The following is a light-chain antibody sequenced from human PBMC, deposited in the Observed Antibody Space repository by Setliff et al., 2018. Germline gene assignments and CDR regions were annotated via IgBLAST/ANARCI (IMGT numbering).Light chain of an antibody. CDR2: DVS. J-gene: IGLJ2*01. CDR1: SSDIGTYDY. V-gene: IGLV2-14*03. CDR3: SSYTTSSLRV. Sequence: QSVLTQAASVSGSPGQSVTISCTGSSSDIGTYDYVSWYQQHPGKAPKLLISDVSYRPSGVSHRFSGSKSGNTASLTISWLQAEDEADYYCSSYTTSSLRVFGGGTKVTVL.